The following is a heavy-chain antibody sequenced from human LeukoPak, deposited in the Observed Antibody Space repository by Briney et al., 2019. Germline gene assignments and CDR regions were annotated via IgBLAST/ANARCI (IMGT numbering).Heavy chain of an antibody. V-gene: IGHV4-30-4*01. CDR3: ARVSVYCSSTSCYTRGINNWFDP. D-gene: IGHD2-2*02. Sequence: PSETLSLTCTVSGGSISSGDYYWSWIRQPPGKGLEWIGYIYYSGSTYYNPSLKSRVTISVDTSKNQFSLKLSSVTAADTAVYYCARVSVYCSSTSCYTRGINNWFDPWGQGTLVTVSS. J-gene: IGHJ5*02. CDR2: IYYSGST. CDR1: GGSISSGDYY.